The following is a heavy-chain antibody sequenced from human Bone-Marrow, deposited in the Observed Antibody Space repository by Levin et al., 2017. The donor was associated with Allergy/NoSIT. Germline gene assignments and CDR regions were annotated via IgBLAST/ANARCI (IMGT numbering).Heavy chain of an antibody. Sequence: GGSLRLSCKASGYTFTDTGYYLHWVRQAPGQGLEWMGWINANSGGTSYAQKFQGRVTMTRDTSISTAYMELIRLRPDDTAVYYCATNKAGSSFDYWGQGTLVTVSS. D-gene: IGHD6-13*01. V-gene: IGHV1-2*02. CDR3: ATNKAGSSFDY. CDR2: INANSGGT. CDR1: GYTFTDTGYY. J-gene: IGHJ4*02.